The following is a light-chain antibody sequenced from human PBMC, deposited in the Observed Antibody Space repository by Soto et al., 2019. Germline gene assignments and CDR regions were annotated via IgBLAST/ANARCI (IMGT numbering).Light chain of an antibody. Sequence: QSALTQPPSASGSPGQSVTISCTGTSSDVGGYNYVSWYQQHPGKVPKLIIYEVSKRPSGVPDRCSGSKSGNTASLTVSGLQAEDEADYYCSSYAGSDNLVFGTGTKLTVL. CDR3: SSYAGSDNLV. J-gene: IGLJ1*01. CDR1: SSDVGGYNY. CDR2: EVS. V-gene: IGLV2-8*01.